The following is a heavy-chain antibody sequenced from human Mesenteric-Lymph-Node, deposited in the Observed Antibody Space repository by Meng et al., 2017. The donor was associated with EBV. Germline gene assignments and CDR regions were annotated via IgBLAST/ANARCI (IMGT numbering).Heavy chain of an antibody. V-gene: IGHV4-4*02. CDR1: GASISSSNC. J-gene: IGHJ5*02. CDR3: AREARSSGYHPGIGP. CDR2: IYHSGST. D-gene: IGHD3-22*01. Sequence: QVQLQESGPGLVTPSGTLSLTCAVSGASISSSNCWSWVRQPPGKGLEWIGEIYHSGSTSYNPSLKSRVTISVDKSKNQFSLKLTSVTAADTAVYYCAREARSSGYHPGIGPWGQGTLGTVSS.